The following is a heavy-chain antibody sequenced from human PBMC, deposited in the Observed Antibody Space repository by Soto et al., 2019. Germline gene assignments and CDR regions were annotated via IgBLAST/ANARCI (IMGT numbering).Heavy chain of an antibody. Sequence: QVQLVESGGGVVQPGRSLRLSCAASGFTFSNYGMHWVRQAPGKGLEWVAVIWYDGTNKYYADSVKGRFTISRDNSKNLLYLETNSLRAGDTAVYYCASDFAQGLGRSWLDYWGQGALIIVSS. CDR1: GFTFSNYG. CDR2: IWYDGTNK. V-gene: IGHV3-33*01. J-gene: IGHJ4*02. D-gene: IGHD6-13*01. CDR3: ASDFAQGLGRSWLDY.